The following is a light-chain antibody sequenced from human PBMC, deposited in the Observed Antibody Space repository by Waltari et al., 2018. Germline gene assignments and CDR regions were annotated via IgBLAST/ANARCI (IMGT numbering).Light chain of an antibody. V-gene: IGLV2-14*03. CDR2: DVS. Sequence: QSALTQPASVSRSPGQSITISCTGTSSDVGTYNYVSWYQQHPGKAPKLLIYDVSYRPSGVSYRFSGSKSGNTASLTISGLQAEDEADYYCSSYITTNTLELFGGGTSLTVL. CDR1: SSDVGTYNY. CDR3: SSYITTNTLEL. J-gene: IGLJ3*02.